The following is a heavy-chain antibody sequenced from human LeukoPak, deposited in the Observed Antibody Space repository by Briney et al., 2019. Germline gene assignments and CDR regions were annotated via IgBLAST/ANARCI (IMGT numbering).Heavy chain of an antibody. CDR2: IYPGDFDI. V-gene: IGHV5-51*01. CDR3: AAEGRYYDSSGYLNRAFDI. D-gene: IGHD3-22*01. CDR1: GYSFTSYW. Sequence: GESLQISCKGSGYSFTSYWIGWVRQMPGKGLEWMGIIYPGDFDIRYSPSFQGQVTISADKSISTAYLQWSSLKASDTAMYYCAAEGRYYDSSGYLNRAFDIWGQGTMVTVSS. J-gene: IGHJ3*02.